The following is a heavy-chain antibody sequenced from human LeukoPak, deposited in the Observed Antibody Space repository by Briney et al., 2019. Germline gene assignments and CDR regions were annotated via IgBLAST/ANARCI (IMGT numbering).Heavy chain of an antibody. CDR3: ARDAHYYDSSGHFDY. D-gene: IGHD3-22*01. CDR2: INPNSGGT. J-gene: IGHJ4*02. Sequence: GASVKVSCKASGYTFTGYYMHWVRQAPGQGLEWMGWINPNSGGTNYAQKFQGRVTMTRDTSISTAYMELSRLSSDDTAVYYCARDAHYYDSSGHFDYWGQGTLVTVSS. CDR1: GYTFTGYY. V-gene: IGHV1-2*02.